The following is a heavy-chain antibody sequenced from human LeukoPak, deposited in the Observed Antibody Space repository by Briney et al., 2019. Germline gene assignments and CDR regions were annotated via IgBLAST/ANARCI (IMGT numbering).Heavy chain of an antibody. CDR2: IYYSGST. CDR1: GGSITSSAYY. D-gene: IGHD6-6*01. Sequence: PSETLSLTCTVSGGSITSSAYYWGWLRQPPGKGLEWIGSIYYSGSTYYNPSLKSRVTMSVDTSKNQFSLKLSSVTAADTAVYYCAREVVVAAPGYYYMDVWGKGTTVTVSS. V-gene: IGHV4-39*07. J-gene: IGHJ6*03. CDR3: AREVVVAAPGYYYMDV.